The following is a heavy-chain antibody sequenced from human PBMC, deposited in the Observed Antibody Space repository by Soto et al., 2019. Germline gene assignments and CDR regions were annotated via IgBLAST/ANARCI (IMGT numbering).Heavy chain of an antibody. CDR1: GGTFSTYT. J-gene: IGHJ5*02. Sequence: QVQLVQSGAEVKKPGSSVKVSCKASGGTFSTYTITWVRQAPGQGLEWMGRIIPIIGIINYAQKFQGRVTITADKFTGTAYMELTRLRSDDTAVYSWAGDPDSHYNDSHASSYPWGQGTLVTVSS. CDR3: AGDPDSHYNDSHASSYP. V-gene: IGHV1-69*08. D-gene: IGHD3-22*01. CDR2: IIPIIGII.